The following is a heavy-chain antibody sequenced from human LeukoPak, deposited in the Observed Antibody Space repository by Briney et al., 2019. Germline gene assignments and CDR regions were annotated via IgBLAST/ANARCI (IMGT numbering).Heavy chain of an antibody. CDR1: GFTVSSNY. J-gene: IGHJ4*02. Sequence: LRLSCAASGFTVSSNYMSWIRQPPGKGLEWIGYIYYSGSTNYNPSLKSRVTISVDTSKNQFSLKLSSVTAADTAVYYCARQSGSYFTLFDYWGQGTLVTVSS. D-gene: IGHD1-26*01. V-gene: IGHV4-59*08. CDR2: IYYSGST. CDR3: ARQSGSYFTLFDY.